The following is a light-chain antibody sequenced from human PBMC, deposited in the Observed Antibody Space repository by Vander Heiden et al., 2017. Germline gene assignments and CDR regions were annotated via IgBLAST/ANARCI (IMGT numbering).Light chain of an antibody. CDR2: EAS. CDR1: QSISNY. V-gene: IGKV1-39*01. J-gene: IGKJ4*01. Sequence: DIQMTQSPSYLSASVGDRVTITCRASQSISNYLNWYQQKPGKAPKLLIYEASSFQGGVPSRFSGSGSGTDFTLTISSLQPEDFATYYCQQTVSTPNTFGGGTKVEIK. CDR3: QQTVSTPNT.